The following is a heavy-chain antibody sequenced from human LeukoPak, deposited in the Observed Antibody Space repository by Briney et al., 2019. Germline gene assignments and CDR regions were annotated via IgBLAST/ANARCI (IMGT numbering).Heavy chain of an antibody. Sequence: SETLSLTCDVSGDSISTPHWWSWVRQPPGKGMEWIGEIFHSGRVNYIPSLQSRVTISLDKSKNQISLEVNSVTAADTAVYYCARLNADYGYYGPHDAFDIWGQGTLVAVSS. CDR2: IFHSGRV. J-gene: IGHJ3*02. V-gene: IGHV4-4*02. D-gene: IGHD4-17*01. CDR1: GDSISTPHW. CDR3: ARLNADYGYYGPHDAFDI.